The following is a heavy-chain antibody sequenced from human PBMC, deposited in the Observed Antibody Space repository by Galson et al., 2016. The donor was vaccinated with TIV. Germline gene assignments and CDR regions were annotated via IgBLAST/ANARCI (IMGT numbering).Heavy chain of an antibody. V-gene: IGHV6-1*01. J-gene: IGHJ4*02. D-gene: IGHD5-24*01. CDR1: GDSVSSQSAA. CDR3: SRGGGDGQKALTHFDH. CDR2: TYSRSRWYN. Sequence: CAISGDSVSSQSAAWNWIRQSPSRGLEWLGRTYSRSRWYNEYAVSVRSRISINPDTSKNQFSLQLNSVTPEDTAIYYCSRGGGDGQKALTHFDHWGQGTRVTVSS.